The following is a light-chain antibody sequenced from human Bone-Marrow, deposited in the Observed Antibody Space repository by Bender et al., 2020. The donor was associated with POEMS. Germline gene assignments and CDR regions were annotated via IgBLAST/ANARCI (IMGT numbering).Light chain of an antibody. J-gene: IGLJ2*01. CDR1: SSNIGAHA. Sequence: QSVLTQPPSASGTPGQRVTISCSGGSSNIGAHAVNWYQHLPGTAPKLLIYSSHRRPSEVPDRFSGSKSGNTASLTISGLQAEDEADYHCCSYAGSSTLVFGGGTKLTVL. V-gene: IGLV1-44*01. CDR3: CSYAGSSTLV. CDR2: SSH.